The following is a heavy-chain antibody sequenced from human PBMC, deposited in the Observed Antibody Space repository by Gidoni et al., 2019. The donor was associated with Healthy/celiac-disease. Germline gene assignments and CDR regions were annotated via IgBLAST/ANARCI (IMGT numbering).Heavy chain of an antibody. V-gene: IGHV3-23*01. CDR2: ISGSGGST. CDR1: GFTFSSDA. D-gene: IGHD3-22*01. Sequence: EVQLLESGGGLVQPGGSLRLSCVASGFTFSSDARSWVRQAPGKGLEWVSAISGSGGSTYYADSVKGRFTISRDNSKNTLYLQMNSLRAEDTAVYYCAKDERYYDSSGYSLYFDYWGQGTLVTVSS. J-gene: IGHJ4*02. CDR3: AKDERYYDSSGYSLYFDY.